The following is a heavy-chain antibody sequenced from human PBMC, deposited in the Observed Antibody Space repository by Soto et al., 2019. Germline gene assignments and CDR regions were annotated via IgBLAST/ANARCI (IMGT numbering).Heavy chain of an antibody. CDR1: GFTFSSYG. CDR3: ARDSQEHITGTTGADFDY. V-gene: IGHV3-33*01. CDR2: IWYDGSNK. D-gene: IGHD1-20*01. Sequence: QVQLVESGGGVVQPGRSLRLSCAASGFTFSSYGMHWVRRAPGKGLEWVAVIWYDGSNKYYADSVKGRFTISRDNSKNTLYLQMNSLRAEDTAVYYCARDSQEHITGTTGADFDYWGQGTLVTVSS. J-gene: IGHJ4*02.